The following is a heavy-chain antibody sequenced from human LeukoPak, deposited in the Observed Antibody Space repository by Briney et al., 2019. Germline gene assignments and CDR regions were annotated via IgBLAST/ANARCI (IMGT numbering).Heavy chain of an antibody. CDR2: IRSKAYGGTT. Sequence: GGSLRLSCTASGFTFGDYAMSWVRQAPGKGLEWVGFIRSKAYGGTTEDAASVKGRFTISRDDSKSIAYLQMNSLKTEDTAVYYCTRVPAAIYYYYHYGMDVWGQGTTVTVSS. V-gene: IGHV3-49*04. CDR3: TRVPAAIYYYYHYGMDV. CDR1: GFTFGDYA. J-gene: IGHJ6*02. D-gene: IGHD2-2*01.